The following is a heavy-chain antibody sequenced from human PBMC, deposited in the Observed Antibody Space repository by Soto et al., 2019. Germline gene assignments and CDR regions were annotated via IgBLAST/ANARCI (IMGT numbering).Heavy chain of an antibody. CDR3: AREEDNWNYDYMDV. Sequence: GGSLRLSCAGSGFTFSSYWMSWVRQAPGKGLEWVANIKQDGSEKYYVDSVKGRFTISRDNAKNSLYLQMNSLRAEDTAVYYCAREEDNWNYDYMDVWGKGTTVTVSS. CDR1: GFTFSSYW. D-gene: IGHD1-20*01. CDR2: IKQDGSEK. J-gene: IGHJ6*03. V-gene: IGHV3-7*01.